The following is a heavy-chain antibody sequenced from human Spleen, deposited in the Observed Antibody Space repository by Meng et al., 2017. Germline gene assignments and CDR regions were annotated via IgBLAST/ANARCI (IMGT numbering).Heavy chain of an antibody. D-gene: IGHD1-26*01. CDR1: GGSISNSYW. Sequence: VPLPESGPGPVKLSGTPSLTCAVSGGSISNSYWWSWVRQPPGQGLEWIGEIYHSGSTNYNPSLKSRVTISVDKSKNQFSLNLSSVTAADTAVYYCARWDRSGSYQVYWGQGTLVTVSS. J-gene: IGHJ4*02. V-gene: IGHV4-4*02. CDR3: ARWDRSGSYQVY. CDR2: IYHSGST.